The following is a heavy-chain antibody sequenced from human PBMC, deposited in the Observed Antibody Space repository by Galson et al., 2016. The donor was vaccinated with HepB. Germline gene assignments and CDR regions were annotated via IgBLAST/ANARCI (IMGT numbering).Heavy chain of an antibody. Sequence: SVKVSCKASGYTFTGQYIHWVRQAPGQGLEWMGWVRPDSGGTNYAQKFQGWVTMTRDTSISTAYMELSRLTSDDTAVYYCARSRSGYSSAWYFDYWGQGTLVTVSS. D-gene: IGHD6-19*01. CDR3: ARSRSGYSSAWYFDY. V-gene: IGHV1-2*04. CDR1: GYTFTGQY. J-gene: IGHJ4*02. CDR2: VRPDSGGT.